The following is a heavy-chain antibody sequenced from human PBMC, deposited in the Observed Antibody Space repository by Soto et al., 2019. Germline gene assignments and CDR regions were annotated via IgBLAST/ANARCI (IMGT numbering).Heavy chain of an antibody. CDR3: AKAPFSSGWLHFDS. Sequence: GGSLRLSCAASGVTFSSYAMSWVRQAPGKGLEWVSGIGGSGGSTYYADSVKGRFTISRDNSKNTVYLQMSSLRAEDTAVYYCAKAPFSSGWLHFDSWGQGTLVTVSS. V-gene: IGHV3-23*01. CDR2: IGGSGGST. CDR1: GVTFSSYA. J-gene: IGHJ4*02. D-gene: IGHD6-19*01.